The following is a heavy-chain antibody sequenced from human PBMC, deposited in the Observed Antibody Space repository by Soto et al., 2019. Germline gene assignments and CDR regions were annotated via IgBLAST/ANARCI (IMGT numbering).Heavy chain of an antibody. CDR2: ISATGGST. CDR1: GFTFSNYA. J-gene: IGHJ4*02. D-gene: IGHD3-10*01. Sequence: GGSLRLSCAASGFTFSNYAMSWVRQAPGKGLEWVATISATGGSTYYADSVKGRFTISRDSSTNTMYLQMNSLRVEDTAVYYCAKPYGPLAFDYWGQGTLVTVSS. CDR3: AKPYGPLAFDY. V-gene: IGHV3-23*01.